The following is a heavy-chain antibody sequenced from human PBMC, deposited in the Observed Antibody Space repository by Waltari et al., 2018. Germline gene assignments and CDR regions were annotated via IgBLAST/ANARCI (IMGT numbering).Heavy chain of an antibody. CDR2: INPIFGTA. Sequence: QVQLVQSGAEVKKPGASVTVSCKASGYTFTGYYMHWVRQAPGQGLEWMGRINPIFGTANYAQKFQGRVTITADESTSTAYMELSSLRSEDTAVYYSARSEWELGHYDYWGQGTLVTVSS. J-gene: IGHJ4*02. CDR3: ARSEWELGHYDY. CDR1: GYTFTGYY. D-gene: IGHD1-26*01. V-gene: IGHV1-69*01.